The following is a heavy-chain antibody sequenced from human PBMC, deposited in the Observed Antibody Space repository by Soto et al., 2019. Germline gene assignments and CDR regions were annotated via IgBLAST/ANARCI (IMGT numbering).Heavy chain of an antibody. CDR3: GRKEVTGPIDY. D-gene: IGHD2-21*02. V-gene: IGHV3-64D*06. J-gene: IGHJ4*02. CDR1: GFTFSSYA. CDR2: ISPTGGTT. Sequence: GGSLRLSCAASGFTFSSYAMSWVRQAPGKGLEYVSAISPTGGTTYYADSLKGRFTTSRDNSKNTLYLHMSSLRTVDTAVYYCGRKEVTGPIDYWGQGTLVTVSS.